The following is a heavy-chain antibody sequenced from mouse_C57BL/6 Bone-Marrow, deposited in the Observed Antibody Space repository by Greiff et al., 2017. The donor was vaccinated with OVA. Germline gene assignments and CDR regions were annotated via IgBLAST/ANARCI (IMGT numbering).Heavy chain of an antibody. J-gene: IGHJ2*01. Sequence: EVMLVESGGGLVKPGGSLKLSCAASGFTFSSYAMSWVRQTPEKRLEWVATISDGGSYTYYPDNVKGRFTISRDNAKTNLSLQMSHLKSEDTAMYYCAREGRAYFDYWGQGTTLTVSA. CDR3: AREGRAYFDY. D-gene: IGHD3-3*01. CDR1: GFTFSSYA. V-gene: IGHV5-4*01. CDR2: ISDGGSYT.